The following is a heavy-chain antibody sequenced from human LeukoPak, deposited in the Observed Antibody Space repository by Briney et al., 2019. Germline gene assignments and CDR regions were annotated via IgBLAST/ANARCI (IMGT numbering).Heavy chain of an antibody. CDR2: ISISGRTK. J-gene: IGHJ6*02. V-gene: IGHV3-48*03. CDR1: GFTFSSHH. Sequence: PGGSLRLSCAAPGFTFSSHHMNWVRQAPGKGLEWVSYISISGRTKYYADSVKGRFTISRDNAKNSLYLQMNSLRAEDTAVYYCARDGTTVTTNYYYAMDVWGQGTTVTVSS. CDR3: ARDGTTVTTNYYYAMDV. D-gene: IGHD4-17*01.